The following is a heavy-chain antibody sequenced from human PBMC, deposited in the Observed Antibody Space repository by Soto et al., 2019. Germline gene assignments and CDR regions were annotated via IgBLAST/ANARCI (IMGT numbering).Heavy chain of an antibody. Sequence: HPGGSLRLSCAASGFTFTSYAMSWVRQAPGKGLEWVSAVSGDLSTTYYADSVKGRFSISRDNSKNTVYLQMNSLRVEDTAVYYCAKDHFYGDSYFDYWGQGAPVTVSS. CDR2: VSGDLSTT. D-gene: IGHD4-17*01. V-gene: IGHV3-23*01. CDR3: AKDHFYGDSYFDY. J-gene: IGHJ4*02. CDR1: GFTFTSYA.